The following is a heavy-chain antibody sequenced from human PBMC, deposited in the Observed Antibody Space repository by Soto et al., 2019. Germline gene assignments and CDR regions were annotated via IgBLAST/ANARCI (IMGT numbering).Heavy chain of an antibody. CDR1: GFTFSGYA. CDR3: AKEKDYDYVWGSSRYTSDY. D-gene: IGHD3-16*02. J-gene: IGHJ4*02. Sequence: LRLSCAASGFTFSGYAMSWVRQAPGKGLEWVSGLSGSGGTLYADSVKGRFTISRDNSKNTLYLQMNSLRAEDAAIYYCAKEKDYDYVWGSSRYTSDYWGQGTLVTVSS. CDR2: LSGSGGT. V-gene: IGHV3-23*01.